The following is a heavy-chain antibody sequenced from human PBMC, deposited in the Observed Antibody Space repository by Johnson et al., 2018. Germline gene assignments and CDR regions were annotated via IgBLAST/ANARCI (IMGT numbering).Heavy chain of an antibody. Sequence: VQLVETGGGVVRPGRSLRLSCEASGFNFSSYGMHWVRQTPAKGLEWVAVIWYDGSHDFYADSVKGRFTVSRDNVKNILYLQMNSMRAEDTAAYYCVRDPDYGDRSVRDYTSGLDVWGQGTTVTVSS. CDR3: VRDPDYGDRSVRDYTSGLDV. CDR2: IWYDGSHD. CDR1: GFNFSSYG. D-gene: IGHD4-17*01. J-gene: IGHJ6*02. V-gene: IGHV3-33*01.